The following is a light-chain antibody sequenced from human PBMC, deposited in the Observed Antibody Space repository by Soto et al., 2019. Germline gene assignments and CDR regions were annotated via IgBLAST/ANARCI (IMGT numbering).Light chain of an antibody. Sequence: DIQMTQFPSSLAASVGDTVTITCRASQRIGSSLNWYHQKAGKAPKLLIYAATTLQSEIPPRFSGTTSGTDVTLTISSLQPEDFGTYYCQQTDGVPFTYGQGTKVEI. CDR1: QRIGSS. V-gene: IGKV1-39*01. J-gene: IGKJ2*01. CDR3: QQTDGVPFT. CDR2: AAT.